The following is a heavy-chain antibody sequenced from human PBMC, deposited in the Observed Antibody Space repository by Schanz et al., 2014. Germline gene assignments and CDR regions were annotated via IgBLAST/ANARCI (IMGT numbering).Heavy chain of an antibody. CDR2: IYSGGST. J-gene: IGHJ4*02. CDR1: RLNFNNAW. V-gene: IGHV3-66*01. Sequence: VQLVESGGGVVQPGGSLRLSCAASRLNFNNAWMHWVRQAPGKGLEWVSVIYSGGSTYYADSVKGRFTISRDNSKNTLYLQMNSLRAEDTAVYYCARYYETSYYPLYYCDYWGQGTLVTVSS. CDR3: ARYYETSYYPLYYCDY. D-gene: IGHD3-22*01.